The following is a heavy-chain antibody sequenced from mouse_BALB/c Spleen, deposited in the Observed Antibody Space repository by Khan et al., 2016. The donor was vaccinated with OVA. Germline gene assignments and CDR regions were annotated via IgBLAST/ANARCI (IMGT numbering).Heavy chain of an antibody. CDR2: INTNTGEP. V-gene: IGHV9-3*02. D-gene: IGHD3-3*01. CDR3: ARGDHLYWYFDV. CDR1: GYTFTNYG. J-gene: IGHJ1*01. Sequence: QIQLVQSGPELKKPGETVKISCKAPGYTFTNYGMNWVKQAPGKGLKWMDWINTNTGEPTYAEEFKGRFAFSLENSASTAYLQINTIKNADTAQYCCARGDHLYWYFDVLGAATTVTVSS.